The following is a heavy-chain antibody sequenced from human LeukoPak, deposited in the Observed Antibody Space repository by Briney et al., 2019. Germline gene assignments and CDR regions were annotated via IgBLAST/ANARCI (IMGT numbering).Heavy chain of an antibody. CDR1: GGSISSYY. J-gene: IGHJ3*02. CDR3: ARVSGELLRPDAFDI. Sequence: PSETLSLTCTVSGGSISSYYWSWIRQPAGKGLEWIGRIYTSGSTNYNPSLKSRVTMSVDTSKNQFSLKLSSVTAADTAVYYCARVSGELLRPDAFDIWGQGTMVTVSS. D-gene: IGHD1-26*01. V-gene: IGHV4-4*07. CDR2: IYTSGST.